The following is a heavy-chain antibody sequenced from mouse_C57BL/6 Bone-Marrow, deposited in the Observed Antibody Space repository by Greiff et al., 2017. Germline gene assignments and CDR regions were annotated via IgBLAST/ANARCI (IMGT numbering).Heavy chain of an antibody. CDR2: INPSSGYT. CDR3: ANWDYFDY. Sequence: QVQLQQSGAELAKPGASVKLSCKASGYTFTSYWLHWVKQRPGQGLEWIGYINPSSGYTKYNQKFKDKATLTADKSSSTAYLQLSSLTYEDSAVYYCANWDYFDYGGQGTTLTVAS. J-gene: IGHJ2*01. CDR1: GYTFTSYW. V-gene: IGHV1-7*01. D-gene: IGHD4-1*01.